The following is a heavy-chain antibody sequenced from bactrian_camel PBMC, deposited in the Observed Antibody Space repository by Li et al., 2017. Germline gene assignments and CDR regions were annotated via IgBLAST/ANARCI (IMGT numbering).Heavy chain of an antibody. CDR2: IAIGGGKT. CDR3: AADPPGGTYCTGGVGLSPVS. CDR1: GHTYTVDY. D-gene: IGHD5*01. V-gene: IGHV3S40*01. Sequence: VQLVESGGGSVQAGGSLRLSCVASGHTYTVDYMGWFRQAPGKEREGVAAIAIGGGKTHYTDSVKERFTISQDNAKRTVYLQMNNLKPEDTAMYYCAADPPGGTYCTGGVGLSPVSGARGPRSPSP. J-gene: IGHJ4*01.